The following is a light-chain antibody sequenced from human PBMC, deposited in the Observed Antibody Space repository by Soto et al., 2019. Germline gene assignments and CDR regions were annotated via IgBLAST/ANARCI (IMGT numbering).Light chain of an antibody. J-gene: IGLJ2*01. CDR2: YDS. Sequence: SYELTQPPSVSVAPGKTARITCGGNNIGSKSVHWYQQKPGQAPVLVIYYDSDRPSGIPERFSGSNSGNTATLTISRVEAGDEADYYCQVWYSSSDQVVFGGGTKLTVL. V-gene: IGLV3-21*04. CDR3: QVWYSSSDQVV. CDR1: NIGSKS.